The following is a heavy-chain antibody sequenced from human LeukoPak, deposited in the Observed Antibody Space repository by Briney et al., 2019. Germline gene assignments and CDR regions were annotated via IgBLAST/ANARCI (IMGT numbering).Heavy chain of an antibody. CDR1: GGSISSGDYY. D-gene: IGHD3-3*01. CDR2: IYYSGST. Sequence: PSETLSLTCTVSGGSISSGDYYWSWIRQPPGKGLEWIGYIYYSGSTYYNPSLKSRVTISVDTSKNQFSLKLSSVTAADTAVYYCARGEAQNTYYDFWSGYYTLNWFDPWGQGTLVTVSS. J-gene: IGHJ5*02. V-gene: IGHV4-30-4*01. CDR3: ARGEAQNTYYDFWSGYYTLNWFDP.